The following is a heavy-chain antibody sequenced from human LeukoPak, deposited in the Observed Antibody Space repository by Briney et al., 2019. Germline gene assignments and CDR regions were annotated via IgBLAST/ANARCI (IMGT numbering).Heavy chain of an antibody. CDR1: GASVTTYY. Sequence: PSETLSLTCTVSGASVTTYYWSWIRQSPGKALEWIGYIYYTETSYNPSLKSRVTISADTSRDQFSLKLSSVTAADTAVYYCASRKLGNDYWGQGILVTATS. V-gene: IGHV4-59*02. D-gene: IGHD7-27*01. CDR3: ASRKLGNDY. J-gene: IGHJ4*02. CDR2: IYYTET.